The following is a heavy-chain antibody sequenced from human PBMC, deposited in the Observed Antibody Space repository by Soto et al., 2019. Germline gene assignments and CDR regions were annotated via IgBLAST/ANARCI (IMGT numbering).Heavy chain of an antibody. D-gene: IGHD3-10*01. V-gene: IGHV4-4*02. CDR1: GDSSSSRNW. Sequence: PSETLSLTFAVSGDSSSSRNWWSWVRQPPGKGLEWIGEIYHSGSTNYNPSLKSRITISVDKSKKQFSLKLTSMTAADTAVYYCARALTDAEGFGYYYGMDVWGQGTTVTVSS. CDR3: ARALTDAEGFGYYYGMDV. CDR2: IYHSGST. J-gene: IGHJ6*02.